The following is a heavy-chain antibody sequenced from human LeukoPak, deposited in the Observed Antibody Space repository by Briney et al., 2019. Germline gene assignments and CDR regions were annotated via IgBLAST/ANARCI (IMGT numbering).Heavy chain of an antibody. D-gene: IGHD4-17*01. Sequence: GGSLRLSCAASGFIFRSYSMNWVRQAPGKGLEWVSYITAASDVIYYAASVKGRFTISRDNAKNSVYLQMNRLRAEDTAIYYCARTIYGASKGELDSWGQGTLVTVSS. CDR2: ITAASDVI. V-gene: IGHV3-48*04. CDR1: GFIFRSYS. CDR3: ARTIYGASKGELDS. J-gene: IGHJ5*01.